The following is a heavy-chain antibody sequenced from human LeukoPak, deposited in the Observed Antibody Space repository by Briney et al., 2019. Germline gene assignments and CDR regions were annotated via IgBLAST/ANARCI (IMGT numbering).Heavy chain of an antibody. Sequence: GESLKISCKGSGYTFTRYWIGWVRQMPGKGLEGMGIIYPGDSDTRYSPSFQGQVTISADKSITTAYMQWSSLKASDTAIYYCVRTSGWYSSWFDPWGQGTLVTVSS. J-gene: IGHJ5*02. CDR2: IYPGDSDT. CDR3: VRTSGWYSSWFDP. D-gene: IGHD6-19*01. V-gene: IGHV5-51*01. CDR1: GYTFTRYW.